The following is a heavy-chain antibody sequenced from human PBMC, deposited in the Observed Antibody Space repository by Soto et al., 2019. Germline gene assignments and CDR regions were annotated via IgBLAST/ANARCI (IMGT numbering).Heavy chain of an antibody. Sequence: EVQLVESGGGLVQPGGSLRLSCAASGFTFSSYDMHWVRQATGKGLEWVLAIGTAGDTYYPGSVKGRFTISRENAKNSLYLQMNSLRAEDTAVYYCARAKRGYYYDSSGYSLDYWGQGTLVTVSS. CDR1: GFTFSSYD. J-gene: IGHJ4*02. CDR2: IGTAGDT. V-gene: IGHV3-13*01. D-gene: IGHD3-22*01. CDR3: ARAKRGYYYDSSGYSLDY.